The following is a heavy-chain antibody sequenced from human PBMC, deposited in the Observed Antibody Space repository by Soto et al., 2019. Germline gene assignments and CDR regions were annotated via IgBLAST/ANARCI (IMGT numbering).Heavy chain of an antibody. Sequence: PSETLSLTCTVSGGSISSGDYYWSWIRQPPGKGLEWIGYIYYSGSTYYNPSLKSRVTISVDTSKNQFSLKLSSVTAADTAVYYCARDRYDSSGYYYLSNAFDIWGQGTMVTVSS. D-gene: IGHD3-22*01. J-gene: IGHJ3*02. CDR1: GGSISSGDYY. V-gene: IGHV4-30-4*01. CDR2: IYYSGST. CDR3: ARDRYDSSGYYYLSNAFDI.